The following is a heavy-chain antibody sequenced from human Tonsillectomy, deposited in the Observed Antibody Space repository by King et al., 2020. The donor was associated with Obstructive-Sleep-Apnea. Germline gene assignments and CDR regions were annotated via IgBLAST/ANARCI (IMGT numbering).Heavy chain of an antibody. Sequence: QVQLVESGAEVKKPGASVKVSCKASGYTFTSYDINWVRQATGQGLEWMGWMNPNSGNTGYAQKFKGRVTMTRNTSISTAYMELSSLRSEDTAVYYCAVAACSGGSCYSNQDYFDYWGQGTLVTVSS. CDR3: AVAACSGGSCYSNQDYFDY. CDR2: MNPNSGNT. CDR1: GYTFTSYD. D-gene: IGHD2-15*01. J-gene: IGHJ4*02. V-gene: IGHV1-8*01.